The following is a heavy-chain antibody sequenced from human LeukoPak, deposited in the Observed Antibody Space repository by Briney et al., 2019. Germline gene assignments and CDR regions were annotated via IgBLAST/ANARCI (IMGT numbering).Heavy chain of an antibody. Sequence: PSETLSLTCAVYGGSFSGYYWSWIRQPPGKGLEWIGEINHSGSTNYNPSLKSRVTISVDTSKNQFSLKLSSVTAADTAVYYCARRWLGRLAFDIWGQGTMVTASS. J-gene: IGHJ3*02. CDR2: INHSGST. V-gene: IGHV4-34*01. D-gene: IGHD5-12*01. CDR1: GGSFSGYY. CDR3: ARRWLGRLAFDI.